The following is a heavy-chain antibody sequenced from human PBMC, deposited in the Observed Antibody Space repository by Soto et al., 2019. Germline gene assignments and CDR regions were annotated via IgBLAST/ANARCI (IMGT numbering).Heavy chain of an antibody. V-gene: IGHV3-30-3*01. D-gene: IGHD3-3*01. CDR1: GFTFSTYA. CDR2: ISYDGTNT. CDR3: AKDDNDFWSGSLGSPFDY. Sequence: GGSLRLSCAVSGFTFSTYAMHWVRQAPGKGLEWVAVISYDGTNTYFADSVKGRFTISRDNSENTLYLQMNSLRAEDTAVYYCAKDDNDFWSGSLGSPFDYWGQGTLVTVSS. J-gene: IGHJ4*02.